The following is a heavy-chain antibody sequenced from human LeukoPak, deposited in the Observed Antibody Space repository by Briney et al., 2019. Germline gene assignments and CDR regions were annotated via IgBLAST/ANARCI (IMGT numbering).Heavy chain of an antibody. CDR3: ARVGYYYGSGSYYPHFDY. V-gene: IGHV1-18*01. CDR1: GYTFTSFG. Sequence: ASVKVSCKASGYTFTSFGISWVRQAPGQGLEWMGWISAYNSNTTYAQKLQGRVTMTTDTSTSTAYMELRSLGSDDTAVYYCARVGYYYGSGSYYPHFDYWGQGTLVTVSS. D-gene: IGHD3-10*01. CDR2: ISAYNSNT. J-gene: IGHJ4*02.